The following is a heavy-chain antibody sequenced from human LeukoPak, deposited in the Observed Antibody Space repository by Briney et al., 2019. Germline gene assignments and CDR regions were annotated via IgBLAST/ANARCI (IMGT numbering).Heavy chain of an antibody. CDR3: ARDTAEWLRQRTTSKTDY. V-gene: IGHV3-72*01. J-gene: IGHJ4*02. Sequence: GGSLRLSCAASGFTFTDHYMDWVRQAPGKGLEWVGRTRNKANSYTTEYAASVKGRLTISRDDSKNSLYLQMNSLKTEDTAVYYCARDTAEWLRQRTTSKTDYWGQGTLVTVSS. CDR2: TRNKANSYTT. D-gene: IGHD3-3*01. CDR1: GFTFTDHY.